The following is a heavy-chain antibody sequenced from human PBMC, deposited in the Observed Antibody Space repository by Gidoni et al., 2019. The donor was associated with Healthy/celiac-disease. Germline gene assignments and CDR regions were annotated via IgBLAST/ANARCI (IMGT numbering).Heavy chain of an antibody. J-gene: IGHJ4*02. V-gene: IGHV4-4*07. Sequence: QVQLQQSGPGLVQPSETLSLPCTGSGASISSYYWSWIRQPAGKGLEWIGRIYTSGSTNYNPSLKSRVTMSVDTSKNQFSLKLSSVTAADTAVYYCARIGTPKLSSGWYSTSGVFDYWGQGTLVTVSS. CDR3: ARIGTPKLSSGWYSTSGVFDY. CDR2: IYTSGST. D-gene: IGHD6-19*01. CDR1: GASISSYY.